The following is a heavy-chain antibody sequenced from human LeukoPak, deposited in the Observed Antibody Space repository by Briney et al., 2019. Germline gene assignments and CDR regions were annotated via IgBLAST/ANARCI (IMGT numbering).Heavy chain of an antibody. CDR3: TRDQTPYY. V-gene: IGHV3-49*04. CDR1: GFTFSSYD. J-gene: IGHJ4*02. CDR2: IRSKVYGGTP. Sequence: GGSLRLSCAASGFTFSSYDMHWVRQAPGKGLEWVGFIRSKVYGGTPEYAASVKGRFTISRDDSIGIAYLQMNSLKTEDTAVYYCTRDQTPYYWGQGTLVTVSS.